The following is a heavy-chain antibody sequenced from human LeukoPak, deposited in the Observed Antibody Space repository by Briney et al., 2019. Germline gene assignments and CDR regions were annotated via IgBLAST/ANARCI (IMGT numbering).Heavy chain of an antibody. V-gene: IGHV3-64D*06. CDR3: VKPFFCSGGSCSTPYDY. D-gene: IGHD2-15*01. Sequence: GGSLRPSCSASGFPFSSYAMHWVRQAPGKGLEYVSAISSNGGNTYYADSVKGRFTISRDNSKNTLYLQMSSLRAEDTAVYYCVKPFFCSGGSCSTPYDYWGQGTLVTVSS. J-gene: IGHJ4*02. CDR2: ISSNGGNT. CDR1: GFPFSSYA.